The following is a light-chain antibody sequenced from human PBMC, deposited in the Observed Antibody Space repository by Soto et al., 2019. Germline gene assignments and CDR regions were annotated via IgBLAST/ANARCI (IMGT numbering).Light chain of an antibody. V-gene: IGLV2-14*03. CDR1: SSDIGGYNY. Sequence: QSALTQPASVSGSPGQSITMSCTGTSSDIGGYNYVSWYQQHPGKGPKLMIYDVSSRPSGVSHRFSGSKSGDTASLTISGLQAEDEADYYCSSYTSSSTVVFGGGTQVTVL. CDR2: DVS. J-gene: IGLJ2*01. CDR3: SSYTSSSTVV.